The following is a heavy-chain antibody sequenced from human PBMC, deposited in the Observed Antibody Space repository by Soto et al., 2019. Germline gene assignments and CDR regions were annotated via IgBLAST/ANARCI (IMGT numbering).Heavy chain of an antibody. CDR3: ARGSSSSWYYDYGMDV. CDR1: GYTCTGYY. D-gene: IGHD6-13*01. CDR2: INPNSGGT. V-gene: IGHV1-2*04. Sequence: ASVKVSCKASGYTCTGYYMHWVRQAPGQGLEWMGWINPNSGGTNYAQKFQGWVNMTRDTSISTAYMELSRLRSDDTAVYYCARGSSSSWYYDYGMDVWGQGNTVTVSS. J-gene: IGHJ6*02.